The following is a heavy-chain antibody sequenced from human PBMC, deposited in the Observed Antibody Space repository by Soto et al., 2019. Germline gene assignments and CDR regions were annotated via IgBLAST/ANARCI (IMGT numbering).Heavy chain of an antibody. J-gene: IGHJ6*02. CDR1: GFTFSSYW. V-gene: IGHV3-7*05. D-gene: IGHD3-9*01. Sequence: GGSLGLSCAASGFTFSSYWMSWVRQAPGKGLEWVANIKQDGSEKYYVDSVKGRFTISRDNAKNSLYLQMNSLRAEDTAVYYCARDLHFDWSWYPYYYYGMDVWGQGTTVTVSS. CDR3: ARDLHFDWSWYPYYYYGMDV. CDR2: IKQDGSEK.